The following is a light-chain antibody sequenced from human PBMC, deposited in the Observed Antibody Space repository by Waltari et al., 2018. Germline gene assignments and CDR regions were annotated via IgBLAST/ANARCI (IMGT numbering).Light chain of an antibody. V-gene: IGKV3-20*01. Sequence: DIVLTQSPGTLSLSPGERAPLPCRASQSLSNNYVAWYQHKPGQAPRLLIFDASRRATGIPDRFSGSGSGTDFTLTISSLEPEDFAVYYCQKYGSTPRPFGGGTKVEIK. J-gene: IGKJ4*01. CDR3: QKYGSTPRP. CDR1: QSLSNNY. CDR2: DAS.